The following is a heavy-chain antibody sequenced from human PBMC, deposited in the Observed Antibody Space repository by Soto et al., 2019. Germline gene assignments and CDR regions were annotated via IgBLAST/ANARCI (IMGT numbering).Heavy chain of an antibody. J-gene: IGHJ3*02. D-gene: IGHD6-13*01. CDR1: GFTFSSYG. V-gene: IGHV3-33*01. Sequence: GGSLRLSCAASGFTFSSYGMHWVRQAPGKGVEWVAVIWYDGSNKYYADSVKGRFTISRDNSKNTLYLQMNSLRAEDTAVYYCARDRQQLWAVCYAFDIWGQGTMVTVSS. CDR2: IWYDGSNK. CDR3: ARDRQQLWAVCYAFDI.